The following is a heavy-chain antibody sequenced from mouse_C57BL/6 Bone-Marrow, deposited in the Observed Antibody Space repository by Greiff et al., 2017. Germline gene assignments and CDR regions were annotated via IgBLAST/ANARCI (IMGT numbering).Heavy chain of an antibody. CDR3: ARDHGYDPYYYAMDY. V-gene: IGHV3-6*01. CDR1: GYSITSGYY. D-gene: IGHD2-2*01. J-gene: IGHJ4*01. Sequence: EVQLQESGPGLVKPSQSLSLTCSVTGYSITSGYYWNWIRQFPGNKLEWMGYISYDGSNNYNPSLKNRISITRDTSKNQFFLKLNSVTTEDTATYYCARDHGYDPYYYAMDYWGQGTSVTVSS. CDR2: ISYDGSN.